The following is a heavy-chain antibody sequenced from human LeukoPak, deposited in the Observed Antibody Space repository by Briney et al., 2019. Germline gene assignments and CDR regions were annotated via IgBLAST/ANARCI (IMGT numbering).Heavy chain of an antibody. D-gene: IGHD5-18*01. V-gene: IGHV1-3*01. Sequence: YIHWFQGRVTITRDTSASTAYMELSSLRSEDTAVYYCARAQKGYSYGYVYFQHWGQGTLVTVSS. CDR3: ARAQKGYSYGYVYFQH. J-gene: IGHJ1*01.